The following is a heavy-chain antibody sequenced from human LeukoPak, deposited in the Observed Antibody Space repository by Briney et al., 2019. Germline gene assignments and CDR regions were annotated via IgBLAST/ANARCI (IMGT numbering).Heavy chain of an antibody. CDR1: GFTFTSYE. V-gene: IGHV3-48*03. Sequence: GGSLRLSCAASGFTFTSYEMNWVRQAPGKGLEWVSYISSSGSTISYADSVKGRFTISRDNAKNSLYLQMNSLRAEDTAVYYCAREEQQLLDYWGQGTLVTVSS. J-gene: IGHJ4*02. CDR2: ISSSGSTI. D-gene: IGHD6-13*01. CDR3: AREEQQLLDY.